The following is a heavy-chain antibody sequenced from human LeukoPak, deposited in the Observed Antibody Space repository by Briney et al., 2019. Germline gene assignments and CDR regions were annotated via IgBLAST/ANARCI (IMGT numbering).Heavy chain of an antibody. CDR1: GVSISSYY. V-gene: IGHV4-59*08. J-gene: IGHJ4*02. CDR2: IFYSGNT. D-gene: IGHD1-26*01. CDR3: ARLAAISGSDYPDD. Sequence: SETLSLTCTVSGVSISSYYWSWIRQPPGKGLEWIGYIFYSGNTIYNPSLRSRVTISADTSKNHFSLRLRSVTAADTAVYYCARLAAISGSDYPDDWGQDTLDTVSS.